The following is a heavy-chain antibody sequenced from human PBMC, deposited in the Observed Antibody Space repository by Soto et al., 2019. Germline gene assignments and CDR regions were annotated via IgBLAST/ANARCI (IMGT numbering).Heavy chain of an antibody. CDR1: GFTVSSNY. J-gene: IGHJ1*01. CDR2: IYSGGST. D-gene: IGHD2-8*02. Sequence: PGGSLRLSCAASGFTVSSNYMSWVRQAPGKGLEWVSVIYSGGSTYYADSVKGRFTISRDNSKNTLYLQMNSLRAEDTAVYYCARDLLGPQGAYFQHWGQGTLVTVSS. CDR3: ARDLLGPQGAYFQH. V-gene: IGHV3-66*01.